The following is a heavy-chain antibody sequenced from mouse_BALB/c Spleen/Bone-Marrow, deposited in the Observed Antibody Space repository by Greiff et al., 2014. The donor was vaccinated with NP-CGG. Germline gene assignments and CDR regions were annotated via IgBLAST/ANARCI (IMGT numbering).Heavy chain of an antibody. Sequence: QVHVKQSGPGLVAPSQSLSITCTVSGFSLTSYGVHWVRQPPGKGLEWLGVIWAGGSTNYNSALMSRLSISKDNSKSQVFLKMNSRKTKNQDMYYYARDYDCASYARDKGAQGTS. D-gene: IGHD2-12*01. CDR2: IWAGGST. J-gene: IGHJ4*01. V-gene: IGHV2-9*02. CDR3: ARDYDCASYARDK. CDR1: GFSLTSYG.